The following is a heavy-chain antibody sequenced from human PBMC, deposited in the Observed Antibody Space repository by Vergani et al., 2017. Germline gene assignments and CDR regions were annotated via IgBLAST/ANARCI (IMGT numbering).Heavy chain of an antibody. CDR1: GFTFSSYA. CDR2: ISGSGGST. D-gene: IGHD6-13*01. CDR3: AKEGDSISWSSPPFDY. Sequence: EVQLLESGGGLVQPGGSLRLSCAASGFTFSSYAMSWVRQAPGKGLEWVSAISGSGGSTYYADSVKGRFTISRDNSKNTLYLQMNSLRAEDTAVYYCAKEGDSISWSSPPFDYWGQGTLVTVSS. V-gene: IGHV3-23*01. J-gene: IGHJ4*02.